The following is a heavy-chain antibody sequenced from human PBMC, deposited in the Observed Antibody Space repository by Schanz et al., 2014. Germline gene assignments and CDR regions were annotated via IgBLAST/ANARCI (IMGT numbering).Heavy chain of an antibody. CDR3: AKDAPYPFDL. Sequence: EMQLLESGGGLIQPGGSLRLSCAASGFTFSTHAMSWVRQAPGKGLEWVSSISGDHRNTFYADSVKGRFTISRDNSKNTLYLQMNSLRAEDTAIYYCAKDAPYPFDLWGCGTLITVSS. CDR1: GFTFSTHA. CDR2: ISGDHRNT. V-gene: IGHV3-23*01. J-gene: IGHJ2*01.